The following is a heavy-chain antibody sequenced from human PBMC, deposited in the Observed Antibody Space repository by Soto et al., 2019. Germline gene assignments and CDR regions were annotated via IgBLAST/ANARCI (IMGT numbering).Heavy chain of an antibody. D-gene: IGHD2-2*01. CDR1: GFTFSSYA. CDR3: AREIVVVVPAAMRQYHCFDP. Sequence: QVQLVESGGGVGQPGRSLRLSCAASGFTFSSYAMHWVRQAPGKGLEWVAVISYDGSNKYYADSVKGRFTISRDNSKNTLYLQMNSLRAEDTAVYYCAREIVVVVPAAMRQYHCFDPWGQGTLVTVSS. CDR2: ISYDGSNK. V-gene: IGHV3-30-3*01. J-gene: IGHJ5*02.